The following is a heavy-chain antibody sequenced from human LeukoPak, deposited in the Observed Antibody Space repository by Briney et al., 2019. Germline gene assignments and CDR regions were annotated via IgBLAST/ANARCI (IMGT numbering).Heavy chain of an antibody. Sequence: TGGSLRLSCETSGFTFSNYAMSWVRQAPGRGLEWVSGISYGDGGTYYADSVKGRFTISRDNSKNTLSLQMNSLTVEDTAIYYCAREGHYDSRGPDYWGQGTLVTVS. CDR1: GFTFSNYA. CDR2: ISYGDGGT. V-gene: IGHV3-23*01. D-gene: IGHD3-22*01. J-gene: IGHJ4*02. CDR3: AREGHYDSRGPDY.